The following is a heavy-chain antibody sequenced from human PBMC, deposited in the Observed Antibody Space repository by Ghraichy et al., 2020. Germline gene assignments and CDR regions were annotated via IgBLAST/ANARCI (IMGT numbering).Heavy chain of an antibody. CDR1: GYTFTGYY. V-gene: IGHV1-2*02. D-gene: IGHD6-13*01. CDR2: INPNSGGT. J-gene: IGHJ4*02. Sequence: ASVKVSCKASGYTFTGYYMHWVRQAPGQGLEWMGWINPNSGGTNYAQKFQGRVTMTRDTSISTAYMELSRLRSDDTAVYYCARRRSSSSWYGPVGYWGQGTLVTVSS. CDR3: ARRRSSSSWYGPVGY.